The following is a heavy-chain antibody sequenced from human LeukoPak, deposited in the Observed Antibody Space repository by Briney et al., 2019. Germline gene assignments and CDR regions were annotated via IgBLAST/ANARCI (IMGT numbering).Heavy chain of an antibody. V-gene: IGHV3-48*03. CDR3: TSRLAYSYGYGNY. J-gene: IGHJ4*02. CDR2: ISNSGSTI. Sequence: QPGGSLRLSCAAPGFTFSSYEMNLGRQAPGKGLEWVPYISNSGSTIYYAYSVKGRFTISRDTAKSSLYLQMNSLRAEDTAIYYCTSRLAYSYGYGNYWGQGTLVTVSS. D-gene: IGHD5-18*01. CDR1: GFTFSSYE.